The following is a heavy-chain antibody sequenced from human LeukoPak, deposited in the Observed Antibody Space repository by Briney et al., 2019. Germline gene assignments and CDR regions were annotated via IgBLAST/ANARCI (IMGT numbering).Heavy chain of an antibody. CDR2: INPGSGGT. V-gene: IGHV1-2*02. CDR1: GYTFTGYY. D-gene: IGHD2-15*01. Sequence: ASVKVSCKASGYTFTGYYMHWVRQAPGQGLEWMGWINPGSGGTNCAQRFHGRVTMTRDTSISTAYMELSSLRSEDTAVYYCARGSLKYCSGGSCYPHWGQGTLVTVSS. CDR3: ARGSLKYCSGGSCYPH. J-gene: IGHJ4*02.